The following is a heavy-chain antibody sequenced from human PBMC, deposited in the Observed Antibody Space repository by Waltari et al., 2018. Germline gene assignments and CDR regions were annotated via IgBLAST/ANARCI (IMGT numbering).Heavy chain of an antibody. CDR2: ISYDGSNT. Sequence: QVQLVESGGGVGQPGRSLRLSCAASGFTFRSYARHWVRQAPGKGLVWVAVISYDGSNTYYADSVTGRFPISRDNSKNTLYLQMNSLRAEDTAVYYCARGRAAAVYDAFDIWGQGTMVTVSS. D-gene: IGHD6-13*01. V-gene: IGHV3-30-3*01. CDR1: GFTFRSYA. J-gene: IGHJ3*02. CDR3: ARGRAAAVYDAFDI.